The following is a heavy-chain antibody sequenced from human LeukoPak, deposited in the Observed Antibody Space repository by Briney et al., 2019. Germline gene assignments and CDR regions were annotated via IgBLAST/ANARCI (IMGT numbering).Heavy chain of an antibody. CDR2: INHSGST. J-gene: IGHJ6*03. CDR3: ARGVPDFWSGYYDYYYYYMDV. CDR1: GGSFSGYY. Sequence: SETLSLTCAVYGGSFSGYYWSWIRQPPGKGLEWIGEINHSGSTNYNPSLKSRVTISVDTSKNQFSLKLSSVTAADTAAYYCARGVPDFWSGYYDYYYYYMDVWGKGTTVTVSS. D-gene: IGHD3-3*01. V-gene: IGHV4-34*01.